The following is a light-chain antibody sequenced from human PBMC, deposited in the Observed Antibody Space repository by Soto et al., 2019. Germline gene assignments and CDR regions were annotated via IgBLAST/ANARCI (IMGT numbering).Light chain of an antibody. Sequence: DIVMTQSPDSLAVSLGERATINCKSSQSVLYRSKNKNYLAWYKQKPGQPPKLLIYWASTRESGVPDRFSGSGSRTDFTLTISSLQAEDVAVYYCQQYYVTPWTFGQGTKVEIK. J-gene: IGKJ1*01. CDR2: WAS. CDR3: QQYYVTPWT. CDR1: QSVLYRSKNKNY. V-gene: IGKV4-1*01.